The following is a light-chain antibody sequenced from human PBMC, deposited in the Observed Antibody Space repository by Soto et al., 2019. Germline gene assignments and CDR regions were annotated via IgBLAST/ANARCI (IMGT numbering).Light chain of an antibody. CDR3: NSYTSPSTYV. J-gene: IGLJ1*01. CDR1: ISDIGIYNF. Sequence: QSVLTQPASVSGSAGRSITIFCTGTISDIGIYNFVSWYQQHPGKAPKLMIYNVYSRPSGVSSRFSGSKSGNTASLTISSLQAEDDADYYCNSYTSPSTYVFGTGTKVTV. V-gene: IGLV2-14*03. CDR2: NVY.